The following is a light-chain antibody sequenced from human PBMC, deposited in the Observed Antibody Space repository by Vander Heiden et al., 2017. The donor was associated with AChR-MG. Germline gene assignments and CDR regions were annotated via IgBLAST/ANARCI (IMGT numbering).Light chain of an antibody. CDR2: DAS. V-gene: IGKV3-11*01. CDR3: QQRSFWS. CDR1: QSVGTY. Sequence: EAVLTQSPATLSLSPGESATLSCRASQSVGTYLAWYQQKPGQAPRLLIYDASIRATGIPARFSGSGSGTDFTLTSSSLEPEDFAVYYYQQRSFWSFGHGTKVDLK. J-gene: IGKJ3*01.